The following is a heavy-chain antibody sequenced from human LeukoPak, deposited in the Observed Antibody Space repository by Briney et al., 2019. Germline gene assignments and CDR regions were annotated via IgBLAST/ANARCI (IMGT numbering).Heavy chain of an antibody. J-gene: IGHJ5*02. CDR3: ASWNQLTFDP. CDR2: INSDGSST. V-gene: IGHV3-74*01. D-gene: IGHD1-1*01. Sequence: GGSLRLSCAASGFTFSNAWMHWVRQAPGKGLVWVSRINSDGSSTSYADSVKGRFTISRDNAKNTLYLQMSSLRAEDTAVYYCASWNQLTFDPWGQGTLVTVSS. CDR1: GFTFSNAW.